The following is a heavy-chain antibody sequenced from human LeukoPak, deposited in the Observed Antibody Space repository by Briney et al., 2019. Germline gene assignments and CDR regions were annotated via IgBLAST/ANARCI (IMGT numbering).Heavy chain of an antibody. D-gene: IGHD3-22*01. CDR1: GFTFSSYA. Sequence: PGGSLRLSCAASGFTFSSYAMHWVRQAPGKGLEWVAVISYDGSNKYYADSVKGRFTISRDNSKNTLYLQMNSLRAEDTAVYYCARDGNYYDSSGYDPGPFDYWGQGTLVTVSS. CDR2: ISYDGSNK. CDR3: ARDGNYYDSSGYDPGPFDY. V-gene: IGHV3-30*04. J-gene: IGHJ4*02.